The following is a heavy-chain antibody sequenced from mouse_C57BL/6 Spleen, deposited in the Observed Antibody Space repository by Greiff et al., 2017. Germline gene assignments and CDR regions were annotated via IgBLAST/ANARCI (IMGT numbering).Heavy chain of an antibody. J-gene: IGHJ4*01. D-gene: IGHD6-1*01. CDR3: ARRQLQAMEY. Sequence: QVQLQQPGAELVMPGASVKLSCKASGYTFTSYWMHWVKQRPGQGLEWIGEIDPSDSYTNYNQKFKGKSTLTVDKSSSTAYMQLSSLTSEDSAGFYCARRQLQAMEYWGHGASVTLSS. V-gene: IGHV1-69*01. CDR1: GYTFTSYW. CDR2: IDPSDSYT.